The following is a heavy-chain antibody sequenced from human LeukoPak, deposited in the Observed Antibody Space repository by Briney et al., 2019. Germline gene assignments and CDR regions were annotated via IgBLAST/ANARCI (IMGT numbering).Heavy chain of an antibody. V-gene: IGHV3-30-3*01. Sequence: GRSLRLSCAASGFTFSSYAMHWVRQAPGKGLEWVAVISYDGSNKYYADSVKGRFTISRDNSKNTLYLQMNSLRAEDTAVYYCARVRGQYSSGWYSYWGQGTLVTASS. J-gene: IGHJ4*02. CDR1: GFTFSSYA. D-gene: IGHD6-19*01. CDR3: ARVRGQYSSGWYSY. CDR2: ISYDGSNK.